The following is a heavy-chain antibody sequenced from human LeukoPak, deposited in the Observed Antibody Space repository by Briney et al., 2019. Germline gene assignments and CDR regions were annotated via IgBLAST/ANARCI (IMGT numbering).Heavy chain of an antibody. D-gene: IGHD3-22*01. CDR2: IYYSGST. Sequence: SETLSLTCTVSGYSINNGYYWGWIRQPPGKGLEWIGSIYYSGSTYYNPSLKSRVTTSVDTSKNQFSLKLSSVTAADTAVYYCARVGAVTMIVVVISDAFDIWGQGTMVTVSS. CDR3: ARVGAVTMIVVVISDAFDI. J-gene: IGHJ3*02. V-gene: IGHV4-38-2*02. CDR1: GYSINNGYY.